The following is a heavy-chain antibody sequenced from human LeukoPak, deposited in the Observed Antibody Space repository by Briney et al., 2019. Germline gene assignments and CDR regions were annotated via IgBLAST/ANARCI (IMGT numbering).Heavy chain of an antibody. D-gene: IGHD3-10*01. J-gene: IGHJ4*02. CDR1: HFISSYY. V-gene: IGHV4-59*08. Sequence: SETLSLTCTVSHFISSYYWSWIRQPPGKGLECIGYISYSGSTHYNPPLKSRLTISIDTPKNQFSLKLTSVTAADTAVYYCTRQWFGELFSVFDYWGQGSLVTVSS. CDR3: TRQWFGELFSVFDY. CDR2: ISYSGST.